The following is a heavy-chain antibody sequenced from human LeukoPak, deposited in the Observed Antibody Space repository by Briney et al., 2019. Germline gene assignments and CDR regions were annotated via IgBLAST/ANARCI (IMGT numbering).Heavy chain of an antibody. Sequence: ASVKVSCKASGYTFTGYYMHWVRQAPGQGLEWMGWINPNSGGTNYAQKFQGRVTMTRDTSISTAYMELSRLRSDDTAVYYCASLPAPVGGYSSSSWYEFDYWGQGTLVTVSS. CDR3: ASLPAPVGGYSSSSWYEFDY. CDR1: GYTFTGYY. CDR2: INPNSGGT. V-gene: IGHV1-2*02. J-gene: IGHJ4*02. D-gene: IGHD6-13*01.